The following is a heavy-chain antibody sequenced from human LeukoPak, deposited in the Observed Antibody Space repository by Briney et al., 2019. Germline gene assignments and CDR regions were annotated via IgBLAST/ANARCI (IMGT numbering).Heavy chain of an antibody. CDR2: ISSSSSYI. J-gene: IGHJ1*01. D-gene: IGHD3-10*01. Sequence: GGSLRLSCADSGFTFSSYSMNWVRQAPGKGLEWVSSISSSSSYIYYADSVKGRFTVSRDNAKNSLYLQMNSLRAEDTAVYYCASGLDYYGSGSYYSFQHWGQGTLVTVSS. CDR1: GFTFSSYS. V-gene: IGHV3-21*01. CDR3: ASGLDYYGSGSYYSFQH.